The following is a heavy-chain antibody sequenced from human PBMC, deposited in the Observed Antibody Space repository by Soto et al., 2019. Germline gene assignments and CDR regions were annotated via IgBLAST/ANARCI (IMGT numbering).Heavy chain of an antibody. J-gene: IGHJ4*02. V-gene: IGHV4-61*01. CDR2: MYITGST. Sequence: QVQLQESGPGLVRPSETLSLTCTVSGAAISSMSHYWSWIRQSPGKGLEWIGYMYITGSTNYNPSLRSRMSISLDTSKNQCSRKLSSVTAADTVVYYCARNAIFGVVTGLDYWGQGSLVTVSP. CDR1: GAAISSMSHY. CDR3: ARNAIFGVVTGLDY. D-gene: IGHD3-3*01.